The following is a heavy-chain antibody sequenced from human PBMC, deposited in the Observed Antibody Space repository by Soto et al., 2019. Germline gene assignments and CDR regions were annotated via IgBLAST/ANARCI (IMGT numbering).Heavy chain of an antibody. CDR1: GLIFGSYG. Sequence: QVQLVESGGGVVQPGRSLRLSCAASGLIFGSYGIHWVRQAPGKGLEWVAAISYDGSNKYYTDSVKGRFTISRDNSKNTLYLQMNSLRAEDTAVYYCAKDRTVTGWVQYDMDVWGPGTTVTVSS. D-gene: IGHD4-17*01. CDR3: AKDRTVTGWVQYDMDV. CDR2: ISYDGSNK. V-gene: IGHV3-30*18. J-gene: IGHJ6*02.